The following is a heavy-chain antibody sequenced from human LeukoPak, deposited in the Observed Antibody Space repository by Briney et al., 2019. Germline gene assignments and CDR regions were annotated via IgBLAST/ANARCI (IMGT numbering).Heavy chain of an antibody. CDR1: AGSICNSY. J-gene: IGHJ5*02. D-gene: IGHD3-22*01. V-gene: IGHV4-4*08. CDR3: VRGPGRGYDLEP. Sequence: PSETLSLTCAVSAGSICNSYCSWARQPPGKGPEFIGYISTGEDINYGPSLRSRATMSINPSNNQVSLTLNSVTNGETAVYFCVRGPGRGYDLEPWGQGSPVTVSS. CDR2: ISTGEDI.